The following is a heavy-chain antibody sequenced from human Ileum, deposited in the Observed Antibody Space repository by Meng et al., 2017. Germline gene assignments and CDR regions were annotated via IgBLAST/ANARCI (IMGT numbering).Heavy chain of an antibody. V-gene: IGHV4-31*03. CDR1: GGSIGGGHYC. D-gene: IGHD3-22*01. CDR2: IYHSGVT. J-gene: IGHJ5*02. CDR3: ARGVVTYYDSSTLTWFDP. Sequence: LQEPAPGLFNPSQTLALTCTVSGGSIGGGHYCWSWIRQHPEKGLEWIGYIYHSGVTYYSPSLKSRLTISVDTSKNQFSLKLSSVTAADTAIYYCARGVVTYYDSSTLTWFDPWGQGALVTVSS.